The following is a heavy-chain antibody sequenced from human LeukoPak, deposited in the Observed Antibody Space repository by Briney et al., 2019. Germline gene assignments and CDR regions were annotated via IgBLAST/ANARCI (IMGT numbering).Heavy chain of an antibody. J-gene: IGHJ5*02. V-gene: IGHV4-61*01. D-gene: IGHD3-22*01. CDR3: ARVARGYYDTPDP. CDR2: IHYSGST. Sequence: SETLSLTCTVSGGSVSSGSYYWSWIRQPPGKGLEWIGYIHYSGSTNYNPSLKSRVTLSVDTSKNQFSLKLSSVTAADTAVYYCARVARGYYDTPDPWGQGTLVTVSS. CDR1: GGSVSSGSYY.